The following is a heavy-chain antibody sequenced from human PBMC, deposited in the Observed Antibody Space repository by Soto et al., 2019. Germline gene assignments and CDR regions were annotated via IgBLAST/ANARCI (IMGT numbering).Heavy chain of an antibody. J-gene: IGHJ6*03. D-gene: IGHD5-12*01. CDR1: GFTFSSYA. V-gene: IGHV3-7*01. CDR3: ARDMATYYMDV. CDR2: IKQDGSEK. Sequence: GGSLRLSCAASGFTFSSYAMHWVRQAPGKGLEWVANIKQDGSEKYYVDSVKGRFTISRDNAKNSLYLQMNSLRAEDTAVYYCARDMATYYMDVWGKGTTVTVSS.